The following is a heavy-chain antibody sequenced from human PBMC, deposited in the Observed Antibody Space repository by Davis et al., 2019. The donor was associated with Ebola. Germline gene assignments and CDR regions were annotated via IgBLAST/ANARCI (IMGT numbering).Heavy chain of an antibody. J-gene: IGHJ6*02. V-gene: IGHV3-7*01. CDR1: GFTFSSYW. CDR3: ARDRRVVVVPAAIWGRYYYGMDV. Sequence: GESLKISCAASGFTFSSYWMSWVRQAPGKGLEWVANIKQDGSEKYYVDSVKGRFTISRDNAKNSLYLQMNSLRAEDTAVYYCARDRRVVVVPAAIWGRYYYGMDVWGQGTTVTVSS. CDR2: IKQDGSEK. D-gene: IGHD2-2*01.